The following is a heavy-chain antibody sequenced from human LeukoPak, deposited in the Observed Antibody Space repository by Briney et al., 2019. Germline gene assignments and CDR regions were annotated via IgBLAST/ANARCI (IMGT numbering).Heavy chain of an antibody. J-gene: IGHJ6*03. D-gene: IGHD1-26*01. Sequence: PGGSLRLSCAASGFTFSSYGMHWVRQAPGKGLEWVTFIRYDGSNKYYADSVKGRFTISRDNSKNTLYLRVNSLRAEDTAVHYCAKGYGWEASYYYYYMDVWGKGTTVTISS. V-gene: IGHV3-30*02. CDR2: IRYDGSNK. CDR3: AKGYGWEASYYYYYMDV. CDR1: GFTFSSYG.